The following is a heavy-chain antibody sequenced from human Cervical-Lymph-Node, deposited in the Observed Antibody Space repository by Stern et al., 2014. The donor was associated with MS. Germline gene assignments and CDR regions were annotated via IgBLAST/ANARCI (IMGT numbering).Heavy chain of an antibody. CDR1: GYSFTNYW. CDR2: IHPGDSEV. V-gene: IGHV5-51*01. D-gene: IGHD4-11*01. J-gene: IGHJ4*02. CDR3: ARQLGHSNFLHY. Sequence: EVQLVQSGAGVKRPGQSLQISCRASGYSFTNYWVAWVRQKPGKGLEWMGIIHPGDSEVRYSPSFQGRVTMSVDRSINTAYLQWSSLQPSDTAMYYCARQLGHSNFLHYWGQGVLVTVSS.